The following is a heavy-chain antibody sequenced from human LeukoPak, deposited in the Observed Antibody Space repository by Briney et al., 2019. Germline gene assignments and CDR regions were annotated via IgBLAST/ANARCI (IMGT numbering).Heavy chain of an antibody. D-gene: IGHD3-22*01. CDR1: GGSISSYY. CDR2: IYYSGST. CDR3: ARGGYYYDSSGYPISDTFDI. J-gene: IGHJ3*02. Sequence: PSETLSLTCTVSGGSISSYYWSWIRQPPGKGLEWIGYIYYSGSTNYNPSLRSRVTISVDTSKDQFSLKLSSVTAADTAVYYCARGGYYYDSSGYPISDTFDIWGQGTMVTVSS. V-gene: IGHV4-59*01.